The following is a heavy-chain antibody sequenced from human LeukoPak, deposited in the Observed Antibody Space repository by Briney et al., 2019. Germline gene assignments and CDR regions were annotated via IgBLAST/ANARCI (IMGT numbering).Heavy chain of an antibody. Sequence: GGSLRLSCAASGFTFSDYWMHWVRQTPGKGLVWVSRISYDGGGTNYADSVKGRFTISGDNAKNTLYLQMNSLRVEDTAVYYCVRNMVRGVVYFDSWGQGALVTVSS. CDR3: VRNMVRGVVYFDS. CDR2: ISYDGGGT. V-gene: IGHV3-74*01. D-gene: IGHD3-10*01. J-gene: IGHJ4*02. CDR1: GFTFSDYW.